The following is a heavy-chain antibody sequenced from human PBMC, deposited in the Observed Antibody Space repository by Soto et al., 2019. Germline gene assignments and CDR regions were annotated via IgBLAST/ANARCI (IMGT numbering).Heavy chain of an antibody. V-gene: IGHV1-24*01. D-gene: IGHD2-8*02. CDR2: FDPEDGET. CDR3: ATAPSHLLYYYGMDV. J-gene: IGHJ6*02. Sequence: ASVKVXCXVSGYTLTELSMHWVRQAPGKGLEWMGGFDPEDGETIYAQKFQGRVTMTEDTSTDTAYMELSSLRSEDTAVYYCATAPSHLLYYYGMDVWGQGTTVTVSS. CDR1: GYTLTELS.